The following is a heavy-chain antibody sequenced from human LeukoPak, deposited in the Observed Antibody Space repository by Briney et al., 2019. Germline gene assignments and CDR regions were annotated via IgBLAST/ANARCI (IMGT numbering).Heavy chain of an antibody. V-gene: IGHV4-4*07. Sequence: SETLSLTCTVAGGSISSYYWSWIRQPAGKGLEWIWRIYTSGSTNYNPSLKSRVTMSVDTSKNQFSLKLSSVTAADTAVYYCARDNSHNEGSYYRKPSYVGLAILDWGQGTLVTVSS. CDR3: ARDNSHNEGSYYRKPSYVGLAILD. CDR2: IYTSGST. CDR1: GGSISSYY. J-gene: IGHJ4*02. D-gene: IGHD1-26*01.